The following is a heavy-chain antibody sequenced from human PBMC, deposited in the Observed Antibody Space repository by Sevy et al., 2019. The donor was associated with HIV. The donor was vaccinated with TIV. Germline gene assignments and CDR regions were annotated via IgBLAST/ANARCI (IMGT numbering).Heavy chain of an antibody. CDR3: AKPNWNFRADWFDT. Sequence: GGSLRLSWKGTGFTAGAFAMSWVRETPVKGLEWISSISGSGGLTHYADSAKGRFTISRDKSKGTVDLEMNNLRGDDTAVYYCAKPNWNFRADWFDTWGQGTLVTVSS. J-gene: IGHJ5*02. CDR1: GFTAGAFA. D-gene: IGHD1-7*01. V-gene: IGHV3-23*01. CDR2: ISGSGGLT.